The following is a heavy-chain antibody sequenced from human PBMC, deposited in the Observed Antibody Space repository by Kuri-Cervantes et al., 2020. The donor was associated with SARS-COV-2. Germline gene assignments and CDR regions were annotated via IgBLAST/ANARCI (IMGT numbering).Heavy chain of an antibody. J-gene: IGHJ6*02. V-gene: IGHV3-48*02. CDR2: ISGGSSTM. CDR3: ATMGATTSNYYYGLDV. Sequence: GESLKISCVASGFTFSSCSMNWIRQAPGKGLEWVAYISGGSSTMHYADSVKGRFTISRDNAKNSLYLQMNSLRHEDTAVYYCATMGATTSNYYYGLDVWGHGTTVTVSS. CDR1: GFTFSSCS. D-gene: IGHD1-26*01.